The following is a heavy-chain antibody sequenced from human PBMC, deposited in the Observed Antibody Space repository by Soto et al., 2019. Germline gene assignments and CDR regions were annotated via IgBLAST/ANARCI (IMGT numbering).Heavy chain of an antibody. CDR1: GGTFSSYA. V-gene: IGHV1-69*12. CDR2: IIPIFGTA. Sequence: QVQLVQSGAEVKKPGSSVKVSCKASGGTFSSYAISWVRQAPGQGLEWMGGIIPIFGTANYAQKFQGRVTITADESTSTAYMELSSLRSEDKAVYYCASEGTAFNWNLPLKRYYYYGMDVWGQGTTVTVSS. J-gene: IGHJ6*02. CDR3: ASEGTAFNWNLPLKRYYYYGMDV. D-gene: IGHD1-20*01.